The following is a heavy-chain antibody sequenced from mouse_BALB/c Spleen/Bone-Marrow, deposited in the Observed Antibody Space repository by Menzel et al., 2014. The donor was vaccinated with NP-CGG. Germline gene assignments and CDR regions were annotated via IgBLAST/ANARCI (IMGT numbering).Heavy chain of an antibody. CDR3: ARHEEEYGNLFPY. Sequence: VQLQESGSELVKPGASVKLSCKASGYTFTDYIIHWVKQRSGQGLEWIGWFYPGSGSIKSNEKFKDRATLTADKSSSTVYMELSRLTSEDSAVYFCARHEEEYGNLFPYWGQGTLVTVSA. J-gene: IGHJ3*01. V-gene: IGHV1-62-2*01. CDR1: GYTFTDYI. CDR2: FYPGSGSI. D-gene: IGHD2-10*02.